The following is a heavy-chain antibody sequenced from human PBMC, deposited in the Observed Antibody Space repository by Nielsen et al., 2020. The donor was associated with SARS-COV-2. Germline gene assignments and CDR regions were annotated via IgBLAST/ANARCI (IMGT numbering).Heavy chain of an antibody. CDR3: ARDWSRAFDV. J-gene: IGHJ3*01. Sequence: GGSLRLSCAASGFTFSRYGMHWVRQAPGKGLEWVADIDPDGSDKVYVDSVKGRFTISRDNAKKSMSLQMNNLRVEDTAVYYCARDWSRAFDVWGQGTMVTVSS. D-gene: IGHD2-8*02. V-gene: IGHV3-7*01. CDR2: IDPDGSDK. CDR1: GFTFSRYG.